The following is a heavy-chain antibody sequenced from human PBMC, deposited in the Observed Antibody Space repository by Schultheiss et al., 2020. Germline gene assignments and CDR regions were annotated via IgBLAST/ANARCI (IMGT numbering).Heavy chain of an antibody. J-gene: IGHJ6*03. V-gene: IGHV4-34*01. D-gene: IGHD3-10*01. CDR2: INHSGST. CDR1: GGSFSGYY. Sequence: GSLRLSCAVYGGSFSGYYWSWIRQPPGKGLEWIGEINHSGSTNYNPSLKSRVTISVDTSKNQFSLKLSSVTAADTAVYYCARASGSGSYLSYYMDVWGKGTTVTVSS. CDR3: ARASGSGSYLSYYMDV.